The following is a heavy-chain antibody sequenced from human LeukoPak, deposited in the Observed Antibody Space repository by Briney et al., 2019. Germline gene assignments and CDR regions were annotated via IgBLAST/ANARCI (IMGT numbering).Heavy chain of an antibody. D-gene: IGHD2-2*01. CDR2: INHSGST. CDR1: GGSFSGYY. V-gene: IGHV4-34*01. CDR3: ASGDIVVVPAALSHAFDI. Sequence: PSETLSLTCGVYGGSFSGYYWSWIRQPPGKGREWIGEINHSGSTNYNPSLKSRVTISVDTSKNQFSLKLSSVTAADTAVYYCASGDIVVVPAALSHAFDIWGQGTMVTFST. J-gene: IGHJ3*02.